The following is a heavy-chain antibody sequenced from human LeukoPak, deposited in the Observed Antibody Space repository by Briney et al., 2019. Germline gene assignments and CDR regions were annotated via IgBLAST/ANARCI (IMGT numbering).Heavy chain of an antibody. CDR1: GFTFSTSS. Sequence: GGSLRLSCAASGFTFSTSSFNWVRQAPGKGLEWISYISTSSTINYADSVRGRFTISRDNAKSSLSLQMNSLRAEDTVVYYCARDLDYGGRGLDSWGQGTLVIVSS. CDR3: ARDLDYGGRGLDS. J-gene: IGHJ4*02. D-gene: IGHD4-23*01. V-gene: IGHV3-48*04. CDR2: ISTSSTI.